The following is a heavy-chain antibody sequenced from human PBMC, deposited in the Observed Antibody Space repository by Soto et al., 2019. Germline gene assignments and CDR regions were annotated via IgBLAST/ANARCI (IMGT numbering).Heavy chain of an antibody. CDR3: ATGGFGDVLFDY. CDR2: INNRGGTT. D-gene: IGHD3-10*01. V-gene: IGHV3-23*04. J-gene: IGHJ4*01. CDR1: GFTFSSYG. Sequence: EVQLVESGGGLGQPGGSLRLSCAASGFTFSSYGMSWVRQAPGKGLEWVSSINNRGGTTYYADSVKGRFTISRDNSKNTLYLDMNSLRAEDTTVYYCATGGFGDVLFDYWGHGTLVTVSS.